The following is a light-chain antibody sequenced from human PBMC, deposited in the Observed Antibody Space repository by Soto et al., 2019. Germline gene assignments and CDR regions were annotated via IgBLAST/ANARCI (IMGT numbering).Light chain of an antibody. CDR1: QSISSW. CDR3: QQYNSYSWT. Sequence: DIQMTQSPSTLSASVGDRVTITCRASQSISSWLAWYQQKPGKAPKTLIYKASSLETGVPSRFSGSRSGTEFTLTISSLQPDDFATYYCQQYNSYSWTFGQGTKVDI. CDR2: KAS. J-gene: IGKJ1*01. V-gene: IGKV1-5*03.